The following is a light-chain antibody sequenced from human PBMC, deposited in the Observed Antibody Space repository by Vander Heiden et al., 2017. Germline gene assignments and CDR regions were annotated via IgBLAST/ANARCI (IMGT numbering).Light chain of an antibody. CDR2: DAS. J-gene: IGKJ2*01. V-gene: IGKV3-11*01. Sequence: EVVLTQSPATLSLSPGERATLSCRASQSVSSYLAWYQQKPGQAPRLLIYDASNRATGIPARFSGSGSGTDFTLTISSLEPEDFAVYYCQQLSNWPWYTFGQGTKLEIK. CDR1: QSVSSY. CDR3: QQLSNWPWYT.